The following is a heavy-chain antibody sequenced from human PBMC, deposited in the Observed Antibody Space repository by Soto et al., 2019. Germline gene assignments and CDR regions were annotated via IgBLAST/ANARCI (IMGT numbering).Heavy chain of an antibody. CDR1: GFTFSSCW. CDR2: INRDGTTT. Sequence: VGSLRLSCVVSGFTFSSCWMNWVRQAPGEGLVWVARINRDGTTTTYADSVKGRFTISRDNSGNTLFLEMYSLRAEDTAVYYCARYIPGVRYYGMDVWGQGTTVTVSS. V-gene: IGHV3-74*03. CDR3: ARYIPGVRYYGMDV. D-gene: IGHD2-2*01. J-gene: IGHJ6*02.